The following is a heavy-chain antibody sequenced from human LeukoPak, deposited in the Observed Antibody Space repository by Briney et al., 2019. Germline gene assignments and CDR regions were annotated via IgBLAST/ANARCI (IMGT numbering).Heavy chain of an antibody. CDR2: ISSSGSDI. CDR3: ARGTSSGYFQLYFDY. CDR1: GFTFSNYE. D-gene: IGHD3-22*01. J-gene: IGHJ4*02. Sequence: GGSLRLSCAASGFTFSNYEMHWVRQAPVKGLDWVSYISSSGSDIYYADSVKGRFTISRDNSKNTLYLQMNSLRGEDTAVYYCARGTSSGYFQLYFDYWGQGTLVTVSS. V-gene: IGHV3-48*03.